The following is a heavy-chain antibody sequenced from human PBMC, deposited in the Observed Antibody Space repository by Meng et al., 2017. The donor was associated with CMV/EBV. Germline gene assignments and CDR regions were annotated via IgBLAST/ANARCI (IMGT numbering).Heavy chain of an antibody. D-gene: IGHD6-13*01. J-gene: IGHJ4*02. V-gene: IGHV4-39*01. CDR3: AEYGYSSR. Sequence: GPLRLSCTVSGGSISSSSYYWGWIRQPPGKGLEWIGSIYYSGSTYYNPSLKSRVTISVDTSKNQFSLKLSSVTAADTAVYYCAEYGYSSRWGQGTLVTVSS. CDR1: GGSISSSSYY. CDR2: IYYSGST.